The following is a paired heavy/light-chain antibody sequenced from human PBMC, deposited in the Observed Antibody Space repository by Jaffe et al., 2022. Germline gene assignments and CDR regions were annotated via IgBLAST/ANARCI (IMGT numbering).Heavy chain of an antibody. D-gene: IGHD3-16*02. CDR3: ARGVYDYIWGSYRLNAFDI. J-gene: IGHJ3*02. Sequence: QVQLVQSGAEVKKPGSSVKVSCKASGGTFSSYAISWVRQAPGQGLEWMGGIIPIFGTANYAQKFQGRVTITADESTSTAYMELSSLRSEDTAVYYCARGVYDYIWGSYRLNAFDIWGQGTMVTVSS. CDR2: IIPIFGTA. CDR1: GGTFSSYA. V-gene: IGHV1-69*01.
Light chain of an antibody. J-gene: IGLJ1*01. Sequence: QSVLTQPPSVSAAPGQKVTISCSGSSSNIGNNYVSWYQQLPGTAPKLLIYDNNKRPSGIPDRFSGSKSGTSATLGITGLQTGDEADYYCGTWDSSLSAGLYVFGTGTKVTVL. CDR1: SSNIGNNY. V-gene: IGLV1-51*01. CDR3: GTWDSSLSAGLYV. CDR2: DNN.